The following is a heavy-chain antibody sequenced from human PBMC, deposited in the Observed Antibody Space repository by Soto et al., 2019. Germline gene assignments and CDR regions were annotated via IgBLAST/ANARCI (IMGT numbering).Heavy chain of an antibody. V-gene: IGHV4-31*03. J-gene: IGHJ4*02. Sequence: QVLLQESGPGLVKPSETLSLICLVSGGSITTGGYSWSWIRQHPGKGLDWIGNIYYSGSTSYNPSLKGRLTISVDTSKNQFSLKLTSVTAADTAVYYCARDAGEQRGLDFWGQGTLVTVSS. CDR1: GGSITTGGYS. CDR2: IYYSGST. D-gene: IGHD3-16*01. CDR3: ARDAGEQRGLDF.